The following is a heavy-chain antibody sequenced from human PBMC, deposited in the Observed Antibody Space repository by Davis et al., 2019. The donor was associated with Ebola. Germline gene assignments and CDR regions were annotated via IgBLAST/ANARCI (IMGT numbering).Heavy chain of an antibody. J-gene: IGHJ3*02. CDR3: ARIAARTDAFDI. V-gene: IGHV4-59*01. Sequence: MPSETLSLTCTVSGASITSYYWSWIRQPPGKGLEWIGYVHYSGSTKYNPSLKSRVTISVDTSKSQFSLKLTSMTAADTAVYYCARIAARTDAFDIWGQGTMVTVSS. CDR1: GASITSYY. CDR2: VHYSGST. D-gene: IGHD6-6*01.